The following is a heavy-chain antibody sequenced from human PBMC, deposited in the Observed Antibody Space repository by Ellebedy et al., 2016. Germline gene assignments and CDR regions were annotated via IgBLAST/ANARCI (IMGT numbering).Heavy chain of an antibody. CDR2: IYYSGST. D-gene: IGHD6-19*01. CDR3: ARDGVRSGIAVAKGGADAFDI. J-gene: IGHJ3*02. CDR1: GGSVSSASYY. V-gene: IGHV4-61*01. Sequence: SETLSLXXTVSGGSVSSASYYWSWIRQPPGKGLEWIGYIYYSGSTNYNPSLKSRVTISVDTSKNQFSLKLSSVTAADTAVYYCARDGVRSGIAVAKGGADAFDIWGQGTMVTVSS.